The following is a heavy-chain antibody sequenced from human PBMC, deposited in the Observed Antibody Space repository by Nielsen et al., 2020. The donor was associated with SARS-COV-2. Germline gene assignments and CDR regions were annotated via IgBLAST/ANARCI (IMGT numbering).Heavy chain of an antibody. V-gene: IGHV3-30*04. D-gene: IGHD3-10*01. J-gene: IGHJ4*02. CDR1: GFTFSSYA. Sequence: GESLKISCAASGFTFSSYAMHWVRQAPGKGLEWVAVISYDGSNKYYADSVKGRFTISRDNSKNTLYLQMNSLRAEDTAVYYCARANVLLWFGELDYWGQGTLVTVSS. CDR2: ISYDGSNK. CDR3: ARANVLLWFGELDY.